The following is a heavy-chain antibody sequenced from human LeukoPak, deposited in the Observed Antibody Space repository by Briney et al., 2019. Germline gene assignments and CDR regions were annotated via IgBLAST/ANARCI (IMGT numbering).Heavy chain of an antibody. D-gene: IGHD3-3*01. Sequence: GGSLRLSCAASGFTFSSYAISWVRQAPGEGLEWVSHISGSGSTIYYADSVKGRFTISRDNAKNSLYLQMNSLRAEDTAVYYCARAIWSGYYQHYYYYMDVWGKGTTVTVSS. CDR3: ARAIWSGYYQHYYYYMDV. CDR2: ISGSGSTI. V-gene: IGHV3-48*04. CDR1: GFTFSSYA. J-gene: IGHJ6*03.